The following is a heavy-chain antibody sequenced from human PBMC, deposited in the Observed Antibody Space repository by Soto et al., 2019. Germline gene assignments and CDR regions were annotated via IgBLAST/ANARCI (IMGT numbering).Heavy chain of an antibody. J-gene: IGHJ1*01. V-gene: IGHV4-34*01. CDR2: INHSGST. CDR3: ARGHRAGHEYFQH. D-gene: IGHD6-13*01. CDR1: GGSFSGYY. Sequence: SETLSLTCAVYGGSFSGYYWSWIRQPPGKGLEWIGEINHSGSTNYNPSLKSRVTISVDTSKNQFSLKLSSVTAADTAVYYCARGHRAGHEYFQHWGQGTLVT.